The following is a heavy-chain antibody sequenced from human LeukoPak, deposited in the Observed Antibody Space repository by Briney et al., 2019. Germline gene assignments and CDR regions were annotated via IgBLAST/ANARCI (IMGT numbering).Heavy chain of an antibody. CDR2: ISAY. Sequence: ASVKVSCKASGYTFTSYGISWVRQAPGQGLEWMGWISAYAQRFQGRVTMTTDTSTSTAYMELRSLRSDDTAVYYCARRSNYYDSSGYYEGFYFDYWGQGTLVTVS. CDR1: GYTFTSYG. J-gene: IGHJ4*02. CDR3: ARRSNYYDSSGYYEGFYFDY. V-gene: IGHV1-18*01. D-gene: IGHD3-22*01.